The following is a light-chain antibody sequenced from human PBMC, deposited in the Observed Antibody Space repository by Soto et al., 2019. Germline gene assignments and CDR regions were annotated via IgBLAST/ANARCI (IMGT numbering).Light chain of an antibody. CDR3: QHYENIPIN. V-gene: IGKV1-33*01. CDR1: HDIINY. J-gene: IGKJ4*01. CDR2: DEF. Sequence: DIQMTQSPSSLSASVGDRVTITCQASHDIINYLNWFHQKPGEAPKLLIFDEFKFETGVPSRFSGSGSGTDFNLNISGLQHEDSATYYCQHYENIPINFGGGTKVEIK.